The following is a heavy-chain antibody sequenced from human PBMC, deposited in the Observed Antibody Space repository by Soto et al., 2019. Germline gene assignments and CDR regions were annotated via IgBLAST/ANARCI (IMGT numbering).Heavy chain of an antibody. J-gene: IGHJ6*02. Sequence: SQPLPLTCTVSGGSISNGPYSWGWIRKPPGEGLEWIGTFHYSESTHYNPSLESRITISVDTSKNQFSLKVSSVTVADTAVYYCARDLWGYCGTDCYPLDVWGQGTTVTVSS. CDR1: GGSISNGPYS. CDR2: FHYSEST. CDR3: ARDLWGYCGTDCYPLDV. V-gene: IGHV4-39*02. D-gene: IGHD2-21*02.